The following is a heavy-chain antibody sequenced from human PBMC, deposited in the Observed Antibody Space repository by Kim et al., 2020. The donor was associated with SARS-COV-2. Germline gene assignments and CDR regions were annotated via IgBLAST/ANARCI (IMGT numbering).Heavy chain of an antibody. CDR2: VFDSGST. V-gene: IGHV4-59*01. D-gene: IGHD3-22*01. CDR1: GGSISYYY. CDR3: ARGKYYYDGSGNPRFWYFDL. J-gene: IGHJ2*01. Sequence: SETLSLICTVSGGSISYYYWTWIRQPPGKGLEWIGYVFDSGSTNYNPSLKSRVTISLGTSKKQFSLQLTSVTAADTAVYYCARGKYYYDGSGNPRFWYFDLWSRGTLVTVSS.